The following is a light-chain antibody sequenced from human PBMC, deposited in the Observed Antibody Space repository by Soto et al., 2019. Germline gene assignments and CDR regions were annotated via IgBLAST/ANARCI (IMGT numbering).Light chain of an antibody. Sequence: QTVVTQPASVSGSPGQSITISCIGTSSDIGGYNYVSWYQQHPGKAPKLIIYGVSKRPSGVSDRFSGSKSGNTASLTISGLQAEDEADYYCDSYTSSSTYVFGTGTKLTVL. CDR1: SSDIGGYNY. V-gene: IGLV2-14*01. J-gene: IGLJ1*01. CDR2: GVS. CDR3: DSYTSSSTYV.